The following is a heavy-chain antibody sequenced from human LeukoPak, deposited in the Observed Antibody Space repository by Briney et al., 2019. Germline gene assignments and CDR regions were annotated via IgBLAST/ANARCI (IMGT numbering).Heavy chain of an antibody. CDR1: GFTFSRHA. V-gene: IGHV3-30*04. D-gene: IGHD6-19*01. Sequence: GGSLRLSCAASGFTFSRHAMHWVRQAPGKGLSWVAMISYDGSSKYYADSVKGRFTMSRDNSKNTMFLQVNSLRAEDTAAYYCARDGLIWHSTGWYGVSAIDVWGQGTRVTVSS. CDR3: ARDGLIWHSTGWYGVSAIDV. J-gene: IGHJ3*01. CDR2: ISYDGSSK.